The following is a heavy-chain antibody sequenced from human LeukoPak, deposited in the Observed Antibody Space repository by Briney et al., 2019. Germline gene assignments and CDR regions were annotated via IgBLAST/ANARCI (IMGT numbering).Heavy chain of an antibody. CDR3: ATSTTSFDY. V-gene: IGHV3-23*01. Sequence: PGGSLRLSCAASGYTFVTYTMTWARQAPGKGLEWVSSISGSGANTYYADSVKGRFTISRDNSKNTLYLQMNSLRAEDTAIYYCATSTTSFDYWGQGTLVPVSS. J-gene: IGHJ4*02. CDR2: ISGSGANT. CDR1: GYTFVTYT. D-gene: IGHD1-14*01.